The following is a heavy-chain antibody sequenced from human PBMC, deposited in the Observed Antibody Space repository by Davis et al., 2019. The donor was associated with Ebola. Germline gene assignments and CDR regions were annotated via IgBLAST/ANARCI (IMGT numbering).Heavy chain of an antibody. D-gene: IGHD3-3*01. CDR1: GFTFSSYG. J-gene: IGHJ4*02. CDR2: ISYDGSNK. CDR3: AKEGFRYYDFWSGYSDY. V-gene: IGHV3-30*18. Sequence: GGSLRLSCAASGFTFSSYGMHWVRQAPGKGLEWVAVISYDGSNKYYADSVKGRFTISRDNSKNTLYLQMNSLRAEDTAVYYCAKEGFRYYDFWSGYSDYWGQGTLVTVSS.